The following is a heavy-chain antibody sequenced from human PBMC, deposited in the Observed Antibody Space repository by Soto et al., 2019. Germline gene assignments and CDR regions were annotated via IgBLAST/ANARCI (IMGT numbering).Heavy chain of an antibody. Sequence: GGSLRLSCAASGFTFSSYSMNWVRQAPGKGLEWVSYISSSSTIYYADSVKGRFTISRDNAKNSLYLQMNSLRAEDTAVYYCAPFGEGGFDPWGQGTLVTVSS. CDR1: GFTFSSYS. V-gene: IGHV3-48*01. J-gene: IGHJ5*02. CDR3: APFGEGGFDP. D-gene: IGHD3-10*01. CDR2: ISSSSTI.